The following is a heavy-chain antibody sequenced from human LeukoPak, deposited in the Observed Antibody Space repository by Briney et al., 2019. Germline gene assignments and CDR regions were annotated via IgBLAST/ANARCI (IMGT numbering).Heavy chain of an antibody. CDR2: INYSGSA. D-gene: IGHD5-24*01. CDR1: GGSISSYY. J-gene: IGHJ2*01. Sequence: SETLSLTCTVSGGSISSYYWSWIRQPPGKGLEWIGYINYSGSANYNPSLKSRVTISVDTSKNQFSLKLSSVTAADTALYYCARGIWEMATIPYWYFDIWGRGTLVTVSS. CDR3: ARGIWEMATIPYWYFDI. V-gene: IGHV4-59*12.